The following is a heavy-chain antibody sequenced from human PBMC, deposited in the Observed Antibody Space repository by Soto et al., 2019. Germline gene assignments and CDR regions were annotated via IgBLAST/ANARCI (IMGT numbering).Heavy chain of an antibody. CDR2: IYYSGST. J-gene: IGHJ4*02. CDR3: ARGARYDYIWGSYRYPFDY. D-gene: IGHD3-16*02. Sequence: SETLSLTCTVSGGSISSYYWSWIRQPPGKGLEWIGYIYYSGSTNYNPSLKSRVTISVDTSKNQFSLKLSSVTAADTAVYYCARGARYDYIWGSYRYPFDYWGQGTLVTVSS. CDR1: GGSISSYY. V-gene: IGHV4-59*01.